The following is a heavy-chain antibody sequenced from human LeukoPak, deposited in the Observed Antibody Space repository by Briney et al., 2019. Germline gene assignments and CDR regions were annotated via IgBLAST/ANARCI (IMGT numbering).Heavy chain of an antibody. V-gene: IGHV4-34*01. CDR3: ASSYYYGSGSYRPFYFDY. Sequence: SETLSLTCAVYGESFSGYYWSWIRQPPGKGLEWIGEINHSGSINYSPSLKSRVTVSVDTSKNQFSLKLSSVTAADTAVYYCASSYYYGSGSYRPFYFDYWGQGTLVTVSS. CDR1: GESFSGYY. D-gene: IGHD3-10*01. J-gene: IGHJ4*02. CDR2: INHSGSI.